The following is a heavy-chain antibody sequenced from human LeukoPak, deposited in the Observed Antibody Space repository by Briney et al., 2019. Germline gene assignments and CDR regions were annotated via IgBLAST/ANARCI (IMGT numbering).Heavy chain of an antibody. Sequence: GASVKVSCKASGYTFTSYGISWVRQAPGQGLEWMGWISAYNGNTNYAQKLQGRVTMTTDTSTSTAYMELRSLRSDDTAVYYCARNSGKARVFIPSYYMDVWGKGTTVTVSS. J-gene: IGHJ6*03. CDR3: ARNSGKARVFIPSYYMDV. V-gene: IGHV1-18*01. CDR1: GYTFTSYG. D-gene: IGHD3-10*01. CDR2: ISAYNGNT.